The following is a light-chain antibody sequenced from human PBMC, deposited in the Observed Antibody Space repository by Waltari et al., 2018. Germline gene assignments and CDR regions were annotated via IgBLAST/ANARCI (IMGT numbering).Light chain of an antibody. V-gene: IGLV2-14*03. CDR3: SSDITTNTLEL. CDR1: SSDVGTYNY. Sequence: QSALTQPASVSGSPGQSITLPCTGTSSDVGTYNYVSWYQQHPGKAPKLLIYDVSYRPSGVSYRFSGSQSGNTASLTISVLQAEDEADYYCSSDITTNTLELFGGGTSLTVL. J-gene: IGLJ3*02. CDR2: DVS.